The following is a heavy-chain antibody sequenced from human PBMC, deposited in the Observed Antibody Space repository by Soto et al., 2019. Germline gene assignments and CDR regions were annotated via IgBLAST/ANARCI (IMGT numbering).Heavy chain of an antibody. V-gene: IGHV1-18*01. Sequence: QVQLVQSGPEVKEPGASVRVSCKASGYTFINYNIFWVRQAPGQGLEWMGWISTSNGDTNYAQNFQGRVTMTTDTSTSTAYVELRSLRYDDTAVYYCARDITGATGDYWGQGTLVIVSS. CDR2: ISTSNGDT. J-gene: IGHJ4*02. CDR3: ARDITGATGDY. CDR1: GYTFINYN. D-gene: IGHD1-26*01.